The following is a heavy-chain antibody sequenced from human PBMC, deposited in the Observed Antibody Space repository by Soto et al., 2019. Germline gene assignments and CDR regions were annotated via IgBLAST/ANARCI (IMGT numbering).Heavy chain of an antibody. Sequence: EVQLVESGGGLVKPGGSLRLSCAASGFTFSSYSMNWVRQAPGKGLEWVSSISSSSSYIYYADSVKGRVTISRDNAKNSLYLQVTSLRAEDTAVYYCAREMGHYYGSGSYPSCMDVWGQGTTVTVSS. CDR3: AREMGHYYGSGSYPSCMDV. CDR1: GFTFSSYS. V-gene: IGHV3-21*01. CDR2: ISSSSSYI. J-gene: IGHJ6*02. D-gene: IGHD3-10*01.